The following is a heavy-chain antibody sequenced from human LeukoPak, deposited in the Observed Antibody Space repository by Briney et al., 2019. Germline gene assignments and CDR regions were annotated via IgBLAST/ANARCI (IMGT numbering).Heavy chain of an antibody. J-gene: IGHJ6*02. CDR2: ISAYNGNT. CDR1: GYTFTSYG. V-gene: IGHV1-18*01. D-gene: IGHD5-18*01. Sequence: GASVTVSCTASGYTFTSYGISWVRQAPGQGLEWMGWISAYNGNTNYAQKLQGRVTMTTDTSTSTAYMELRSLRSDDTAVYYCARDTNIIYSYGYYYYYGMDVWGQGTTVTVSS. CDR3: ARDTNIIYSYGYYYYYGMDV.